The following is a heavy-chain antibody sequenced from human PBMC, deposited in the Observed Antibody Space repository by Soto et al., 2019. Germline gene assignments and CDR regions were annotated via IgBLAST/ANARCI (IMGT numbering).Heavy chain of an antibody. J-gene: IGHJ6*02. CDR1: GYSFTSYW. Sequence: GESLKISCKGSGYSFTSYWIGWVRQMPGKGLEWMGIIYPGDSDTRYSPSFQGQVTISADKSISTAYLQWSSLKASDTAMYYCARQDSSSSTDYYYYGMDVWGQGTTDTVSS. D-gene: IGHD6-6*01. V-gene: IGHV5-51*01. CDR3: ARQDSSSSTDYYYYGMDV. CDR2: IYPGDSDT.